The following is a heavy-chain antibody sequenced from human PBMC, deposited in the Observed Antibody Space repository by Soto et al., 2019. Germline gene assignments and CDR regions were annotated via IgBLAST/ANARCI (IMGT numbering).Heavy chain of an antibody. D-gene: IGHD2-15*01. J-gene: IGHJ5*02. CDR1: VGSISSGGYY. CDR2: IYYSGST. CDR3: ARWASGGLNWFDP. Sequence: SEALSVTCTVSVGSISSGGYYWSWIRQHPGKGLEWIGYIYYSGSTYYNPSLKSRVTISVDTSKNQFSLKLSSVTAADTAVYYCARWASGGLNWFDPWGQGTLVTVSS. V-gene: IGHV4-31*03.